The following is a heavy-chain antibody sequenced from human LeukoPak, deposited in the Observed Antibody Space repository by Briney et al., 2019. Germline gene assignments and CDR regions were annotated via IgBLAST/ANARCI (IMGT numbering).Heavy chain of an antibody. Sequence: GGSLRLSCAASGFTFSGYWMHWVRQAPGKGLEWVSSITSSSSSIYSADSVKGRLTISRDNAKNSLYLEMNSLRDEDTAVYYCARDLAWGAYWGQGTLVTVSS. J-gene: IGHJ4*02. CDR2: ITSSSSSI. V-gene: IGHV3-21*01. CDR1: GFTFSGYW. D-gene: IGHD4/OR15-4a*01. CDR3: ARDLAWGAY.